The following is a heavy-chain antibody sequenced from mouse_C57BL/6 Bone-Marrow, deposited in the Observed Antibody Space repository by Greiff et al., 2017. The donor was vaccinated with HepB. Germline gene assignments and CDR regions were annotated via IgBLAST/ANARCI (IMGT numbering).Heavy chain of an antibody. J-gene: IGHJ4*01. CDR2: ISDGGSYT. CDR1: GFTFSSYA. D-gene: IGHD2-1*01. V-gene: IGHV5-4*01. Sequence: EVQLQESGGGLVKPGGSLKLSCAASGFTFSSYAMSWVRQTPEERLEWVATISDGGSYTYYPDNVKGRFTISRDNAKNNLYLQMSHLKSEDTAMYYCARDGGNYYAMDYWGQGTSVTVSS. CDR3: ARDGGNYYAMDY.